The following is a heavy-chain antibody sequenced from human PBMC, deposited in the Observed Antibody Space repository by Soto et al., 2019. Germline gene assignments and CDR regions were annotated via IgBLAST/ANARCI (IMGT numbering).Heavy chain of an antibody. Sequence: GASVTVSCKASGYTFTSYYMHWVRQAPGQGLESMGIINPSGGSTSYAQKFQGRVTMTRDTSTSTVYMELSSLRSEDTAVYYCARFPGTYYDFWSGYQAPYYFDYWGQGTLVTVSS. CDR2: INPSGGST. V-gene: IGHV1-46*01. D-gene: IGHD3-3*01. J-gene: IGHJ4*02. CDR3: ARFPGTYYDFWSGYQAPYYFDY. CDR1: GYTFTSYY.